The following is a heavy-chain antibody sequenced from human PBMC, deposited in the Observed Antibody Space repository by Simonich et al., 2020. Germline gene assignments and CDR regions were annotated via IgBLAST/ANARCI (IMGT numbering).Heavy chain of an antibody. V-gene: IGHV1-18*01. J-gene: IGHJ3*02. D-gene: IGHD1-1*01. CDR3: ARSTTGTTAFDI. CDR1: GYTFTSYG. CDR2: SSANNGNT. Sequence: QVQLVQSGAEVKKPGASVKVSCKASGYTFTSYGISWVRQAPGQGLEWMGGSSANNGNTNSAQKLQGRVTMTTDTSTSTAYMELRSLRSDDTAVYYCARSTTGTTAFDIWGQGTMVTVSS.